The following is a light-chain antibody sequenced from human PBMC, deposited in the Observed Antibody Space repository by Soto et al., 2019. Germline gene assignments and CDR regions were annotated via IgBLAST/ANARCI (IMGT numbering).Light chain of an antibody. V-gene: IGLV7-43*01. Sequence: QAVVTQEPSLTVSPGGTATLTCASSTGAVTSGHYPNLLQQKPGQEPRALIYSTSTKHSWTPARFSGSLLGGKAALTRSGVQPEDEAHYYCLLYSGGPVVFGRGTKLTVL. CDR2: STS. J-gene: IGLJ2*01. CDR1: TGAVTSGHY. CDR3: LLYSGGPVV.